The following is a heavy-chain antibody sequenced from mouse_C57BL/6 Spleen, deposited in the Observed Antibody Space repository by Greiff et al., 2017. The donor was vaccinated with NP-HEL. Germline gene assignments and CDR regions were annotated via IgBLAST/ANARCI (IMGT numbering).Heavy chain of an antibody. CDR1: GFNIKDDY. D-gene: IGHD1-1*01. CDR2: IDPENGDT. J-gene: IGHJ1*03. Sequence: VQLKQSGAELVRPGASVKLSCTASGFNIKDDYMHWVKQRPEQGLEWIGWIDPENGDTEYASKFQGKATITADTSSNTAYLQLSSLTSEDTAVYYCTPYYGSSYGYFDVWGTGTTVTVSS. CDR3: TPYYGSSYGYFDV. V-gene: IGHV14-4*01.